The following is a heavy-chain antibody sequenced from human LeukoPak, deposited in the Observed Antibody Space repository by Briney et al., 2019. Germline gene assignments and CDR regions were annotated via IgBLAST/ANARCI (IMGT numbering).Heavy chain of an antibody. CDR3: ARDCTGGWNDY. D-gene: IGHD2-8*02. CDR2: IREDGSEK. V-gene: IGHV3-7*01. CDR1: GFSLGSYG. J-gene: IGHJ4*02. Sequence: GGSLRLSCAAAGFSLGSYGMSWVRRAKGKGQECVAKIREDGSEKHYVDSVKGRFIISRDNSKNSLYLQMNSLRAEDTAVYYCARDCTGGWNDYWGQGTLVTVSS.